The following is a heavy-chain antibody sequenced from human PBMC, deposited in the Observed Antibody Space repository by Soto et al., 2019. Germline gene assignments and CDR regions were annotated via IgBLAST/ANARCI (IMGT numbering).Heavy chain of an antibody. J-gene: IGHJ4*02. CDR3: ARGGGSSGYPLGY. CDR1: GGSISSSRYY. D-gene: IGHD3-22*01. CDR2: IYHSGST. V-gene: IGHV4-30-2*01. Sequence: PSETLSLTCTFSGGSISSSRYYLSWIRKPPGKGLEWIGYIYHSGSTYYNPSLKSRVTISVDRSKNQFSLKLSSVTAADTAVYYCARGGGSSGYPLGYWGQGTLVTVSS.